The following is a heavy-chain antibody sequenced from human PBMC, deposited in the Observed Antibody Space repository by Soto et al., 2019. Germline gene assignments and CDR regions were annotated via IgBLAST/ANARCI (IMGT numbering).Heavy chain of an antibody. CDR1: GFTFRSYG. J-gene: IGHJ6*02. D-gene: IGHD5-18*01. CDR3: AKPHTALSNYYGMDV. CDR2: ISYDGSNK. Sequence: GGSLRLSCAASGFTFRSYGMHWVRQAPGKGLEWVAVISYDGSNKYYADSVKGRFTISRDNSKNTLYLQMNSLRAEDTAVYYCAKPHTALSNYYGMDVWGQGTTVTVSS. V-gene: IGHV3-30*18.